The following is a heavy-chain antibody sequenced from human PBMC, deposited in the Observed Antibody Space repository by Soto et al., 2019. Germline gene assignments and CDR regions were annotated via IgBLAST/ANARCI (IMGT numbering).Heavy chain of an antibody. D-gene: IGHD5-18*01. CDR3: AHRPQLWSTYNWFDP. CDR1: GFSLSTSGVG. Sequence: QITLKESGPTLVKPTQTLTLTCTFSGFSLSTSGVGVGWIRQPPGKALEWLALIYWDDDKRYSPSLNSRLTITKDASKNPVVLTMTNMDPVDTATYYCAHRPQLWSTYNWFDPWGQGTLVTVSS. V-gene: IGHV2-5*02. CDR2: IYWDDDK. J-gene: IGHJ5*02.